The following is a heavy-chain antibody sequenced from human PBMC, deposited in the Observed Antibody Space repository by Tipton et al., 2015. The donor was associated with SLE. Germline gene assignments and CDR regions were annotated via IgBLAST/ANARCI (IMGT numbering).Heavy chain of an antibody. J-gene: IGHJ4*02. CDR3: ARAGDYDY. CDR2: ISYDGSNK. Sequence: LRLSCAASGFTFSSYAMHWVRQAPGKGLEWVAVISYDGSNKYYADSVKGRFTISRDNSKNTLYLQMNSLRAEDTAVYYCARAGDYDYWGQGTLVTVSS. D-gene: IGHD4-11*01. V-gene: IGHV3-30-3*01. CDR1: GFTFSSYA.